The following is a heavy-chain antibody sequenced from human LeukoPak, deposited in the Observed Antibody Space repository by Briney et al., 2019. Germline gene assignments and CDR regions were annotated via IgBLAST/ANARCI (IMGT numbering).Heavy chain of an antibody. V-gene: IGHV1-46*01. CDR1: GYTFTSYY. J-gene: IGHJ6*03. CDR3: ARVSGRIQLWLPDFWGTAGYYYMDV. Sequence: ASVKVSCKASGYTFTSYYMHWVRQAPGQGLEWMGITNPSGGSTSYAQKFQGRVTTTRDMSTSTVYMELSSLRSEDTAVYYCARVSGRIQLWLPDFWGTAGYYYMDVWGKGTTVTVSS. D-gene: IGHD5-18*01. CDR2: TNPSGGST.